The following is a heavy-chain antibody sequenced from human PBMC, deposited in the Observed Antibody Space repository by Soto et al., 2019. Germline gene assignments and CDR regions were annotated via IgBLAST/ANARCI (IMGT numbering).Heavy chain of an antibody. Sequence: QVQLQESGPGLVKPSETLSLTCIVSGGSISSHHWSWIRQSPGKGPEWIGHVSYSGSSTYNPSLKSRVTISIDTSKNQFSLNLRSVSAADTAVYYCTRLFGIDSPMYFFDQWGQGTLVTVSS. CDR1: GGSISSHH. D-gene: IGHD2-8*01. CDR2: VSYSGSS. J-gene: IGHJ4*02. CDR3: TRLFGIDSPMYFFDQ. V-gene: IGHV4-59*08.